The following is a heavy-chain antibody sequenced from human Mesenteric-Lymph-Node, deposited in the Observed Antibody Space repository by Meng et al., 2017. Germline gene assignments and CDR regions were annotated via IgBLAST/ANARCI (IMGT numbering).Heavy chain of an antibody. CDR1: GGSFSGYY. CDR2: MDYRGST. D-gene: IGHD3-22*01. Sequence: QGQLQPWGEVLLKPAETLSLTCAVDGGSFSGYYWRWIRQPPGKVLEWIGYMDYRGSTFYNPSLKSRVTISVDTSKNQLSLKLNSVTAADTAVYYCASSDYYRSDYWGQGTLVTVSS. J-gene: IGHJ4*02. CDR3: ASSDYYRSDY. V-gene: IGHV4-34*01.